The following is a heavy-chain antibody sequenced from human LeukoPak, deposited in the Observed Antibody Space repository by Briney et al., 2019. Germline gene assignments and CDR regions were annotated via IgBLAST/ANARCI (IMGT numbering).Heavy chain of an antibody. V-gene: IGHV3-23*01. CDR2: ISGSGGST. J-gene: IGHJ4*02. CDR3: AKDRTKIVD. Sequence: GGSLRLSCAASGFTFSSYTMSWVRQAPGKGLEWVSGISGSGGSTYYADSVKGRFTISRDNSKNTVYLQMNSLRVEDTAVYYCAKDRTKIVDWGQGTPVTDSS. CDR1: GFTFSSYT. D-gene: IGHD3-22*01.